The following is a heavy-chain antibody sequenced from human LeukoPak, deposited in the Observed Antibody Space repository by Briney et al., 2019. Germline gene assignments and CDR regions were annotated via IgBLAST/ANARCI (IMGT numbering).Heavy chain of an antibody. J-gene: IGHJ6*04. CDR3: AGEAGSGSLLYYYYYGMDV. CDR1: GFTFSSYW. D-gene: IGHD3-10*01. CDR2: INSDGSST. Sequence: PGGSLRLSCAASGFTFSSYWMHWVRQAPGKGLVWVSRINSDGSSTSYADSVKGRFTISRDNAKNTLYLQMNSLRAEDTAVYYCAGEAGSGSLLYYYYYGMDVWGKGTTVTVSS. V-gene: IGHV3-74*01.